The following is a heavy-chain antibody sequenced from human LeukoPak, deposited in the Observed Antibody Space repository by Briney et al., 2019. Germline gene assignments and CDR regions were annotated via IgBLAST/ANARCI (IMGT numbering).Heavy chain of an antibody. V-gene: IGHV5-51*01. CDR3: ARRDSSGWEFDY. CDR2: IYPGDSDT. J-gene: IGHJ4*02. CDR1: GFTFSSYW. Sequence: GGSLRLSCAASGFTFSSYWMSWVRQMPGKGLEWMGIIYPGDSDTRYSPSFQGQVTISADKSISTAYLQWSSLKASDTAMYYCARRDSSGWEFDYWGQGTLVTVSS. D-gene: IGHD6-19*01.